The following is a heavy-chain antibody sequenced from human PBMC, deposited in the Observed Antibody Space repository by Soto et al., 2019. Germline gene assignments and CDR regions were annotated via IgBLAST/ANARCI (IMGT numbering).Heavy chain of an antibody. D-gene: IGHD3-16*01. CDR2: ISYDGSNK. CDR3: AKDLSRVWTFDY. J-gene: IGHJ4*02. CDR1: GFTFSSYG. V-gene: IGHV3-30*18. Sequence: GGSLRLSCAASGFTFSSYGMHWVRQAPGKGLEWVAVISYDGSNKYYADSVKGRFTISRDNSKNTLYLQMNSLRAEDTAVYYCAKDLSRVWTFDYWGQGTLVTVSS.